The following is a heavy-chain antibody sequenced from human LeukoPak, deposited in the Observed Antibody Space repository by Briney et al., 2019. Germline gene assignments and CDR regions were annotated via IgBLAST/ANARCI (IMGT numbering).Heavy chain of an antibody. CDR3: ASMVRGVTTGDY. CDR1: GFTFSNYS. CDR2: ISDSSRYI. Sequence: GGSLRLSCAASGFTFSNYSMNWVRQAPGKGLEWVSSISDSSRYISYADSVKGRFTISRDNAKKSLYLQMNSLRAEDTAVYYCASMVRGVTTGDYWGQGTLVTVSS. V-gene: IGHV3-21*01. J-gene: IGHJ4*02. D-gene: IGHD3-10*01.